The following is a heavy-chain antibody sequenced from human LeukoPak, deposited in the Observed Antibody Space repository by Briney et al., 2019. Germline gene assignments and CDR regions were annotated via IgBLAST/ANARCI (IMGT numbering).Heavy chain of an antibody. V-gene: IGHV3-7*01. D-gene: IGHD4-11*01. Sequence: PGGSLRLSCAASGFPFSSYWMAWVRQAPGKGLEWVASIKQGGGGTFYVDSVKGRFTISGDNAKNSLYLQMNSLRAEDTAVYYCTREDHSNYNYWGQGTLVTVSS. J-gene: IGHJ4*02. CDR3: TREDHSNYNY. CDR2: IKQGGGGT. CDR1: GFPFSSYW.